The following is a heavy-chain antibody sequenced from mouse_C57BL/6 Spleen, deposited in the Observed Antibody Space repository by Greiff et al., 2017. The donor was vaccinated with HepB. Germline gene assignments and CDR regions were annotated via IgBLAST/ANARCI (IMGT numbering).Heavy chain of an antibody. D-gene: IGHD1-1*01. CDR1: GYAFSSSW. J-gene: IGHJ2*01. Sequence: QVHVKQSGPALVKPGASVKISCKASGYAFSSSWMNWVKQRPGKGLEWIGRIYPGDGDTNYNGKFKGKATLTADKSSSTAYMQLSSLTSEDSAVYVCARGDYYGSSYIDDWGQGTTLTVSS. CDR3: ARGDYYGSSYIDD. V-gene: IGHV1-82*01. CDR2: IYPGDGDT.